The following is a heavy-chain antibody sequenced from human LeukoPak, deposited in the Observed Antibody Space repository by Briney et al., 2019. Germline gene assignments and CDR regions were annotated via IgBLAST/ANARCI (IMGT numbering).Heavy chain of an antibody. CDR1: GASINSHY. Sequence: SETLSLTCTVSGASINSHYWSWFRQSPGKGLEWIGHSFYSGSTNYSPSLRSRATISVDRPNNKFSLRLRSVTAADTAIYYCARGTGNWNFGVWGRGSLIIVSS. V-gene: IGHV4-59*11. CDR3: ARGTGNWNFGV. CDR2: SFYSGST. J-gene: IGHJ4*02. D-gene: IGHD1-7*01.